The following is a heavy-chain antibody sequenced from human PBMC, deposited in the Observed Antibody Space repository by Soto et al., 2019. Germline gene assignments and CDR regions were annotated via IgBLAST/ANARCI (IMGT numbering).Heavy chain of an antibody. CDR3: GRGGAWSGEDY. Sequence: ASVKVSCKASGYTFTSYDSNWVRQASGQGLEWMGRMSPNSGNTGYAQKFQGRVTMTRDTSISTAYMELRSLRSEDTAVYYGGRGGAWSGEDYLGQGTLVTVSS. CDR1: GYTFTSYD. J-gene: IGHJ4*02. D-gene: IGHD3-16*01. V-gene: IGHV1-8*01. CDR2: MSPNSGNT.